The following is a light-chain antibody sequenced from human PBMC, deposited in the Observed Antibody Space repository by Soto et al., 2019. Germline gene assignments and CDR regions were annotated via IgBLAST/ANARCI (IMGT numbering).Light chain of an antibody. CDR1: SSDVGGYNF. J-gene: IGLJ2*01. Sequence: QSVLTQPASVSGSPGQSITISCTGTSSDVGGYNFVSWYQQHPGKAPKLMIYEVSNRPSGVSNRFSGSKSGNTASLTISGVRTEDEADYYCCSYTDIALDVVFGGGTKVTVL. V-gene: IGLV2-14*01. CDR3: CSYTDIALDVV. CDR2: EVS.